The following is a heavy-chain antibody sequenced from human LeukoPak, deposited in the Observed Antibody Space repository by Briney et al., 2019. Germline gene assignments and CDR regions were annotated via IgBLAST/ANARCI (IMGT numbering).Heavy chain of an antibody. Sequence: PGGSLRLSCAASGFTFSSYAMSWVRQAPGKGLEWVSVIYSGGSTYYADSVKGRFTISRDNSKNTLYLQMNSLRAADTAVYYCATYKYDYVWGNQHFDYWGQGTLVAVSS. CDR3: ATYKYDYVWGNQHFDY. CDR1: GFTFSSYA. V-gene: IGHV3-53*01. CDR2: IYSGGST. J-gene: IGHJ4*02. D-gene: IGHD3-16*01.